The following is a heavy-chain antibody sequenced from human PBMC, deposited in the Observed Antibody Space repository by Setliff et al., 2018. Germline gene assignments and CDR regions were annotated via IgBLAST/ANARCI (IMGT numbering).Heavy chain of an antibody. V-gene: IGHV4-61*02. CDR2: IHASGSP. D-gene: IGHD3-9*01. CDR1: GGSITSGSFY. J-gene: IGHJ4*02. CDR3: AKERYFDWFFEE. Sequence: SLTCTVSGGSITSGSFYWSWIRQSDGKRPEWIGRIHASGSPDYNPSLRGRVTMSLDPSANQFSLKLSSVTAADTARYYCAKERYFDWFFEEWGQGTLVTVSS.